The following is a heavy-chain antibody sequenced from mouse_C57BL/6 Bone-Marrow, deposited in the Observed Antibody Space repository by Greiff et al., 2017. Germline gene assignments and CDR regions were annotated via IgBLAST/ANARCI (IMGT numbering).Heavy chain of an antibody. J-gene: IGHJ3*01. V-gene: IGHV1-4*01. D-gene: IGHD4-1*01. Sequence: VKLQESGAELARPGASVKMSCKASGYTFTSYTMHWVNQRPGQGLEWIGYINPSSGYTKYKQKFKDKATLTADKSSSTAYMQLSSLTSEDSAVYYCARAFNWEIAYWNQRTLVTVSA. CDR3: ARAFNWEIAY. CDR1: GYTFTSYT. CDR2: INPSSGYT.